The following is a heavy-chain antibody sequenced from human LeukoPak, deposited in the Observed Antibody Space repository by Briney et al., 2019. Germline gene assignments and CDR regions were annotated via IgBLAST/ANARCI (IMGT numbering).Heavy chain of an antibody. CDR3: ARLYSSSWYGGIRDDY. Sequence: SETLSLTCTVSGGSISSSSYYWGWIRQPPGKGLEWIGSIYYSGSTYYNPSLKSRVTISVDTSKNQFSLKLSSVTAADTAVYYCARLYSSSWYGGIRDDYWGQGTLVTVSS. D-gene: IGHD6-13*01. CDR2: IYYSGST. J-gene: IGHJ4*02. V-gene: IGHV4-39*07. CDR1: GGSISSSSYY.